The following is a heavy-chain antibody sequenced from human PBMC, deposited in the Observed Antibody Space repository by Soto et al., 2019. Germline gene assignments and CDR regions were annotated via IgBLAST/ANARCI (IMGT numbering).Heavy chain of an antibody. CDR2: IYYSGST. CDR3: ARERGYSCGSDYGMHV. D-gene: IGHD5-18*01. Sequence: SETLSLTCTVSGGSISSYYWSWIRQPPGKGLEWIGYIYYSGSTNYNPSLKSRVTISVDTSKNQFSLKLSSVTAADTAVYYCARERGYSCGSDYGMHVWGQGSTVTVSS. V-gene: IGHV4-59*01. J-gene: IGHJ6*02. CDR1: GGSISSYY.